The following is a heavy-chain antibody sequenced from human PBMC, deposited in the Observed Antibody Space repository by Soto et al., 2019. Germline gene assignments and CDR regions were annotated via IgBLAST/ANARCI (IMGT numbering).Heavy chain of an antibody. CDR1: GYTFTSYG. J-gene: IGHJ6*02. V-gene: IGHV1-18*01. CDR3: ARNVDTAMEIEPDYYSGMDV. CDR2: ISAYNGNT. Sequence: ASVKVSCKASGYTFTSYGISWVRQAPGQGLEWMGWISAYNGNTNYAQKLQGRVTMTTDTSTSTAYMELRSLRSDDTAVYYCARNVDTAMEIEPDYYSGMDVWGQGTTVTVSS. D-gene: IGHD5-18*01.